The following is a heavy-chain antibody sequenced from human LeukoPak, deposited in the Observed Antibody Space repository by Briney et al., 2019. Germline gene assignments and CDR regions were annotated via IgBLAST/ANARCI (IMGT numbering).Heavy chain of an antibody. CDR1: GGSISSSSYY. J-gene: IGHJ4*02. D-gene: IGHD3-3*01. CDR3: ASLHYDFWSGYYKGGDY. CDR2: IYYSGST. Sequence: SETLSLTCTVSGGSISSSSYYWGWIRQPPGEGLEWIGSIYYSGSTYYNPSLKSRVTISVDTSKNQFSLKLSSVTAADTAVYYCASLHYDFWSGYYKGGDYWGQGTLVTVSS. V-gene: IGHV4-39*01.